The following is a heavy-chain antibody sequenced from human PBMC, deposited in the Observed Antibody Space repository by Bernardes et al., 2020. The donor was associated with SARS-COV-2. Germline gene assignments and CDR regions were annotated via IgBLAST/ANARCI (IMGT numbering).Heavy chain of an antibody. CDR3: ARTGTTTLTDFGRFDY. J-gene: IGHJ4*02. Sequence: SETLSLTCSVSGDSIGGYYWSWIRQPPGTGLAWIGFIYYTGSTNYNPSLKSRVTISVDTSKGLFSLNLSSVTAADTAVYYCARTGTTTLTDFGRFDYWGQGTLVTVSS. CDR2: IYYTGST. V-gene: IGHV4-59*01. D-gene: IGHD1-7*01. CDR1: GDSIGGYY.